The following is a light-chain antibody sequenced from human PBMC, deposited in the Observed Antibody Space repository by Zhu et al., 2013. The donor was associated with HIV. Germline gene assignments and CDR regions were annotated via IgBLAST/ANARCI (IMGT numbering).Light chain of an antibody. J-gene: IGKJ2*03. CDR1: QSVLYNSNNKNY. CDR3: QQYYSSLPS. Sequence: DNVMTQSPDSLTVSLGERATINCKSSQSVLYNSNNKNYLAWYQQKPGQPPKLLVYWASTRESGVPDRFSGSGSGTDFTLTISNLQAEDVAVYYCQQYYSSLPSFGQGTKLEIK. CDR2: WAS. V-gene: IGKV4-1*01.